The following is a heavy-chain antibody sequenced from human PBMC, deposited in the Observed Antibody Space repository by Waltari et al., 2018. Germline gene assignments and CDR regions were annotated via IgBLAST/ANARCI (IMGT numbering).Heavy chain of an antibody. CDR1: GFTFSSYA. J-gene: IGHJ4*02. D-gene: IGHD6-13*01. CDR3: ARDWIAAAGTLDY. V-gene: IGHV3-30*01. Sequence: QVQLVESGGGVVQPGRSLRLSCAASGFTFSSYARHWVRQAPGKGLEWVAVISYDGSNKYYADSVKGRFTISRDNSKNTLYLQMNSLRAEDTAVYYCARDWIAAAGTLDYWGQGTLVTVSS. CDR2: ISYDGSNK.